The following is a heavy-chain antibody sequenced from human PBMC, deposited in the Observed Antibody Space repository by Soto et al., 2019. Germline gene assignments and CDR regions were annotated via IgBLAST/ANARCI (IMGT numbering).Heavy chain of an antibody. CDR2: IYHSGST. J-gene: IGHJ6*02. CDR3: ASLGYCSSTSCYRHYYYYGMDV. Sequence: SETLSLTCAVSGGSISSSNWWSWVRQPPGKGLEWIGEIYHSGSTNYNPSLKSRVTISVDKSKNQFSLKLSSVTAADTAVYYCASLGYCSSTSCYRHYYYYGMDVWGQGTTGTAP. V-gene: IGHV4-4*02. D-gene: IGHD2-2*02. CDR1: GGSISSSNW.